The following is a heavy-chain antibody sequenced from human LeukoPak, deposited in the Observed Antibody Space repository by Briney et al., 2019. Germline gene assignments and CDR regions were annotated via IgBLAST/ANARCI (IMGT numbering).Heavy chain of an antibody. V-gene: IGHV4-30-4*08. J-gene: IGHJ5*02. CDR3: ARVWYQLLAGWFDP. D-gene: IGHD2-2*01. CDR2: IYYSGST. CDR1: GGSISSGDYY. Sequence: PSQTLSLTCTVSGGSISSGDYYWSWIRQPPGKGLEWIGYIYYSGSTYYNPSLKSRVTISVDTSKNRFSLKLSSVTAADTAVYYCARVWYQLLAGWFDPWGQGTLVTVSS.